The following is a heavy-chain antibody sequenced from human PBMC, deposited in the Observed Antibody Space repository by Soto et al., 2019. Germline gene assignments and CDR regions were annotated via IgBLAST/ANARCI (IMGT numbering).Heavy chain of an antibody. V-gene: IGHV3-23*01. CDR3: ARDLLLLYYYDSRGWFDP. J-gene: IGHJ5*02. CDR1: GFTFSSYA. Sequence: GGSLRLSCAASGFTFSSYAMSWVRQAPGKGLEWVSAISGSGGSTYYADSVKGRFTISRDNSKNTLYLQMNSLRAEDTAVYYCARDLLLLYYYDSRGWFDPWGQGTLVTVSS. D-gene: IGHD3-22*01. CDR2: ISGSGGST.